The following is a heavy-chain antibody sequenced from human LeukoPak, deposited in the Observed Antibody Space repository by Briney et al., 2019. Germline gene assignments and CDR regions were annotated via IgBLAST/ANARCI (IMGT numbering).Heavy chain of an antibody. D-gene: IGHD3-3*01. V-gene: IGHV1-69*05. CDR2: IIPIFGTA. J-gene: IGHJ6*03. Sequence: SVKVSCKASGGTFSSYAISWVRQAPGRGLEWMGGIIPIFGTANYAQKFQGGVTITTDESTSTAYMELSSLRSEDTAVYYCASVYDFSGWYYYYYMDVWGKGTTVTVSS. CDR3: ASVYDFSGWYYYYYMDV. CDR1: GGTFSSYA.